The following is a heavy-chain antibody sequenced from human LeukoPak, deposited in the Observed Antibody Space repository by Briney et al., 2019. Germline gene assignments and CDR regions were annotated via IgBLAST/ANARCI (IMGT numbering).Heavy chain of an antibody. Sequence: SETLSLTCTVSGGSLSSGGYYWRWIRQHPGKGLEWVGYVYYSGSTYYNPSLKSRVTISVDTSKNQFSLKLSSVTAADTAVYYCARDKVSAGYDILTGYHDAFDIWGQGTMVTVSS. CDR1: GGSLSSGGYY. CDR3: ARDKVSAGYDILTGYHDAFDI. V-gene: IGHV4-31*03. CDR2: VYYSGST. J-gene: IGHJ3*02. D-gene: IGHD3-9*01.